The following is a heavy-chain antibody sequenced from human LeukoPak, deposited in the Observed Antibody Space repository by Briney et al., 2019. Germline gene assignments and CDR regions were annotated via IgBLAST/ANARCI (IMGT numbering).Heavy chain of an antibody. CDR3: ARARDGYNYGGFDY. D-gene: IGHD5-24*01. J-gene: IGHJ4*02. V-gene: IGHV4-4*02. CDR2: IYHSGST. CDR1: GGSISSSNW. Sequence: SGTLPLTCAVSGGSISSSNWWSWVRQRPGKGLEWIGEIYHSGSTNYNPSLKSRVTISVDKSKNQFSLKLSSVTAADTAVYYCARARDGYNYGGFDYWGQGTLVTVSS.